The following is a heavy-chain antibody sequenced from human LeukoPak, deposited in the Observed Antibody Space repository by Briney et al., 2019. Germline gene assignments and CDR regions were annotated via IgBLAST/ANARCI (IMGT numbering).Heavy chain of an antibody. D-gene: IGHD5-18*01. Sequence: ASVKVSCKVSGYTLTELSMHWVRQAPGKGLEWMGGFDPEDGETIYAQKFQGRVTITEDTSTDTAYMELSSLRSEDTAVYYCATILPRGYSYAYDYWGQGTLVTVSS. CDR2: FDPEDGET. CDR3: ATILPRGYSYAYDY. CDR1: GYTLTELS. V-gene: IGHV1-24*01. J-gene: IGHJ4*02.